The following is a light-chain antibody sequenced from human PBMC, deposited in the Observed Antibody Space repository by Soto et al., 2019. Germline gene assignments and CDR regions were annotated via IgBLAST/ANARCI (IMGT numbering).Light chain of an antibody. CDR2: EGT. CDR1: SSDVGSDYL. CDR3: CSYGDFRTSWV. V-gene: IGLV2-23*01. J-gene: IGLJ3*02. Sequence: QSALTQPASVSGSPGQSITISCTGTSSDVGSDYLVSWYQQHPGTAPKLIIYEGTKRPSGVSDRFSGSRSGNTASLTISGLQTEDEGDYFCCSYGDFRTSWVFGRGTKLTVL.